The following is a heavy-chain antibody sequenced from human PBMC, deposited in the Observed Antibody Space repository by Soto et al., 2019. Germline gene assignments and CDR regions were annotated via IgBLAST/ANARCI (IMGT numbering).Heavy chain of an antibody. CDR1: GVSISSGDDY. D-gene: IGHD3-22*01. Sequence: ALSLTCTVSGVSISSGDDYWVWIRQPPGNGLEWVLYIYYGGNTYYNPSLKSRVTISVDTSKSQFSLKLSSVTAADTAVYYCARVPRHYYYDSSPGRLFDYWGQGALVTVSS. CDR2: IYYGGNT. V-gene: IGHV4-30-4*01. CDR3: ARVPRHYYYDSSPGRLFDY. J-gene: IGHJ4*02.